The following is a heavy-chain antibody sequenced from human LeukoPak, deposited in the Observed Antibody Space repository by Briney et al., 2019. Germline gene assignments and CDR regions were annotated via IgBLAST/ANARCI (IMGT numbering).Heavy chain of an antibody. J-gene: IGHJ4*02. CDR2: IYYSGST. V-gene: IGHV4-59*01. CDR1: GGSISSYY. D-gene: IGHD3-16*02. Sequence: SETLSLTCTASGGSISSYYWSWIRQPPGKGLEWIGYIYYSGSTNYNPSLKSRVTISVDTSKNQFSLKLSSVTAADTAVYYCASGGTRLGELSPLNYWGQGTLVTVSS. CDR3: ASGGTRLGELSPLNY.